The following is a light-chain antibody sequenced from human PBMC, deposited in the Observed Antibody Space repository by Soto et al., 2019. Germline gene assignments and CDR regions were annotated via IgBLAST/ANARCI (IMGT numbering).Light chain of an antibody. CDR2: GAS. CDR1: QSVSSN. CDR3: QQYNNWPPL. J-gene: IGKJ5*01. V-gene: IGKV3-15*01. Sequence: ELVMTQSPAILSVSPGERATLSCRASQSVSSNLAWYQQKPGQAPRLLIYGASTRATGIPARFSGSGSGTEFTLTISSLQSEDFAVYYCQQYNNWPPLFGQGTRLEIK.